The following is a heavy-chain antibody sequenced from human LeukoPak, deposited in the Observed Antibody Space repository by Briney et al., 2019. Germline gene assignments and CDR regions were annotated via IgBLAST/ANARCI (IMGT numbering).Heavy chain of an antibody. V-gene: IGHV1-18*01. CDR3: ARADRLWFGDERTNDY. CDR1: GYTFTSYG. Sequence: RASVKVSCKASGYTFTSYGISWVRQAPGQGLEWMGWIGAYNGNTNYAQKPHGRVTMTTDTSTSTAYMELRSLRSDATAVYYCARADRLWFGDERTNDYWGQGTLVTVSS. D-gene: IGHD3-10*01. J-gene: IGHJ4*02. CDR2: IGAYNGNT.